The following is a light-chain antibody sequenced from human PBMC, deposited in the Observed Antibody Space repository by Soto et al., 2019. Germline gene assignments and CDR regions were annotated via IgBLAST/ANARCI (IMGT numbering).Light chain of an antibody. J-gene: IGKJ4*02. CDR1: QSISNY. V-gene: IGKV1-39*01. CDR2: AAS. Sequence: DTQMTQSPSSLSASVGDRVTITCRTSQSISNYVNWYQQRPGKAPKILIYAASTLHSGVPSRFSGSGSGRDFTLTISSLHPEDFATYYCQQSYHTLPLTFGGGTKVEV. CDR3: QQSYHTLPLT.